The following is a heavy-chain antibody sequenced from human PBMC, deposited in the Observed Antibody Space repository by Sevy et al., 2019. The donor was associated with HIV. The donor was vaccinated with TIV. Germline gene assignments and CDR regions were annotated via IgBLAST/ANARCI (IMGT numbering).Heavy chain of an antibody. CDR2: ISSSSSYI. J-gene: IGHJ6*02. V-gene: IGHV3-21*01. CDR1: GFTFSSYS. D-gene: IGHD3-10*01. CDR3: ARNGLYGSGSFYYYYYGMDV. Sequence: GGSLRLSCAASGFTFSSYSMNWVRQAPGKGLEWVSSISSSSSYIYYADSVKGRFTLSRDNAKNSLYLQMNSLRAEDTAVYYCARNGLYGSGSFYYYYYGMDVWGQGTTVTVSS.